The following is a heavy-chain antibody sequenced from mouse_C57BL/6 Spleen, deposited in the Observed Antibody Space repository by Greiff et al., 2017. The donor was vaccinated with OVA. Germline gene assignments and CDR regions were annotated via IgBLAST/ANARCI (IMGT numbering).Heavy chain of an antibody. CDR3: AVITTVVARYFDV. CDR1: GYTFTSYW. J-gene: IGHJ1*03. V-gene: IGHV1-69*01. Sequence: VKLQQPGAELVMPGASVKLSCKASGYTFTSYWMHWVKQRPGQGLEWIGEIDPSDSYTNYNQKFKGKSTLTVDKSSSTAYMQLSSLTSEDSAVYYCAVITTVVARYFDVWGTGTTVTVSS. CDR2: IDPSDSYT. D-gene: IGHD1-1*01.